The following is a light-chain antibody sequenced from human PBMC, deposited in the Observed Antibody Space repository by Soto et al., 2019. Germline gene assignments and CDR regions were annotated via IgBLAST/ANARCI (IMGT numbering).Light chain of an antibody. J-gene: IGKJ1*01. CDR1: QSVSSN. V-gene: IGKV3-15*01. CDR3: QHYNNWPRT. Sequence: EIVMTQSPATLSVSPGERATLSCRASQSVSSNLAWYQQKPGQAPRLLIYGASTRPTVTPARFSGSGSGTEFTLTISSLQSEDFAVYYCQHYNNWPRTFGQGTKVEIK. CDR2: GAS.